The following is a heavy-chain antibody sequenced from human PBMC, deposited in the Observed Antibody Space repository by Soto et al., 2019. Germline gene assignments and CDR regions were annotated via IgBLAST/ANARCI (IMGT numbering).Heavy chain of an antibody. CDR3: ASAPYYYGSGSYYYYYYGMDV. J-gene: IGHJ6*02. D-gene: IGHD3-10*01. CDR2: IYYSGST. CDR1: GGSISSGGYY. V-gene: IGHV4-31*03. Sequence: PSETLSLTCTVSGGSISSGGYYWSWIRQHPGKGLEWIGYIYYSGSTYYNPSLKSRVTISVDTSKNQFSLKLSSVTAADTAVYYCASAPYYYGSGSYYYYYYGMDVWGQGTTVTVSS.